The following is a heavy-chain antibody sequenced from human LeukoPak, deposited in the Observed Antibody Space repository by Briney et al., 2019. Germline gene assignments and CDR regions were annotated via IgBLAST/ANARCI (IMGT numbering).Heavy chain of an antibody. D-gene: IGHD3-22*01. Sequence: GGSLRLSCAASGLIFSNAWMSWVRQAPGKGLEWVGRIKGKSDGRTTDLAAPVKGRFTISRDDSKNTLYLQMNSLKSEDTAVYYCTTDPFNYYDNDDYFNSWGQGTLVTVSS. CDR2: IKGKSDGRTT. CDR3: TTDPFNYYDNDDYFNS. V-gene: IGHV3-15*01. J-gene: IGHJ4*02. CDR1: GLIFSNAW.